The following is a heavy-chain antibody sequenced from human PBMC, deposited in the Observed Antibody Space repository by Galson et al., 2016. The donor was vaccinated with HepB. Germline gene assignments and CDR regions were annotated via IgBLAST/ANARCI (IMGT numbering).Heavy chain of an antibody. CDR1: GYSFSSYW. CDR3: PRGLTAMVPRYFDN. CDR2: IKPPDSET. D-gene: IGHD5-18*01. J-gene: IGHJ4*02. Sequence: QSGAEVKKTGDSLKISCKGTGYSFSSYWIGWVRQMRGIGLEWLGVIKPPDSETRYSPTFQGPVTTSVDASINTAFLQWSSLKAAETAMYYCPRGLTAMVPRYFDNWGQGTLVTVSS. V-gene: IGHV5-51*01.